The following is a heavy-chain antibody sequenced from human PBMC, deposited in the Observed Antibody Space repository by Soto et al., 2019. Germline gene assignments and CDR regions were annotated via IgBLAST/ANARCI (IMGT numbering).Heavy chain of an antibody. D-gene: IGHD2-15*01. V-gene: IGHV3-23*01. Sequence: GGSLRLSCAASGVTFSNFTFNWVRQAPGKGLEWVSTISASGGSTDYAASVKGRVTISRVNSQSTLYLQMNNLKADDTAVYFCAKTHRAVASTNYFDVWGQGTLVTVSS. CDR3: AKTHRAVASTNYFDV. CDR2: ISASGGST. CDR1: GVTFSNFT. J-gene: IGHJ4*02.